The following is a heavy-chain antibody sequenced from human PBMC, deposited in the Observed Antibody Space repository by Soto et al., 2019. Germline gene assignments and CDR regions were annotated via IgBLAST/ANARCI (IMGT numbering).Heavy chain of an antibody. CDR3: ARIMVRGVINRAAFDI. V-gene: IGHV1-46*04. D-gene: IGHD3-10*01. J-gene: IGHJ3*02. Sequence: ASLKVSCNAYGHTFTRYYMHWVRQAPGQGQEWMGIINPSGGSTSYAQKLQGRVTITRDTSTSTVYMELSSLRSEDTAVYYCARIMVRGVINRAAFDIWGQGTMVTVSS. CDR1: GHTFTRYY. CDR2: INPSGGST.